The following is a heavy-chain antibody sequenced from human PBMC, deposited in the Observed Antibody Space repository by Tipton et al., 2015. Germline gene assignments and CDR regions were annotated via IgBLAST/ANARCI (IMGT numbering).Heavy chain of an antibody. J-gene: IGHJ6*02. V-gene: IGHV4-39*01. CDR3: ARAPVVAATPEYPYYYYGMDV. CDR1: GGSISNSNYY. CDR2: LSYSGKT. D-gene: IGHD2-15*01. Sequence: TLSLTCTVSGGSISNSNYYWGWIRQPPGKGLEWVGSLSYSGKTDYNPPLRSRVTISVDTSKNQFSLKLSSVTAADTAVYYCARAPVVAATPEYPYYYYGMDVWGQGTTVTVSS.